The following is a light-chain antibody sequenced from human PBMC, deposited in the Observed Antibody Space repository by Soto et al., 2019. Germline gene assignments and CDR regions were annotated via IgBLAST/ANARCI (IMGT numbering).Light chain of an antibody. J-gene: IGKJ1*01. CDR2: DAS. Sequence: EIVMTQSPTILSVSPGERATLSSRASQSVSSNLAWYQQKPGQAPRLLIYDASNRATGIPARFSGSGSGTDFTLTISSLEPEDFAVYYCQQRSNWPGTFGQGTKVDIK. CDR1: QSVSSN. CDR3: QQRSNWPGT. V-gene: IGKV3-11*01.